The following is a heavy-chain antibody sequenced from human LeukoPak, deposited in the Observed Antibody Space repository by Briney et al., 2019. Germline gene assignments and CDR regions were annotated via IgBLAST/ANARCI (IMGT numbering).Heavy chain of an antibody. CDR1: GGSISSYY. D-gene: IGHD1-26*01. CDR3: ARHGTSGSYAVY. CDR2: IYYSGST. J-gene: IGHJ4*02. V-gene: IGHV4-59*08. Sequence: SETLSLTCTVSGGSISSYYWSWIRQPPGKGLEWIEYIYYSGSTNYNPSLKSRVTISVDTSKNQFSLKLSSVTAADTAVYYCARHGTSGSYAVYWGQGTLDTVSS.